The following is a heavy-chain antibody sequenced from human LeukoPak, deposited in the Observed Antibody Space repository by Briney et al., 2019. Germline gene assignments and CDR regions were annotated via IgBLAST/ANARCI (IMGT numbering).Heavy chain of an antibody. CDR1: GGSISSYY. Sequence: SETLSLTCTVSGGSISSYYWSWIRQPPGKGLEWIGYIYYSGSTNYNPSLKSRVTISVDTSKNQFSLKLSSVTAADTAVYYCARDREYWYFDLWGRGTLVTVSS. J-gene: IGHJ2*01. CDR3: ARDREYWYFDL. V-gene: IGHV4-59*01. CDR2: IYYSGST. D-gene: IGHD3-10*01.